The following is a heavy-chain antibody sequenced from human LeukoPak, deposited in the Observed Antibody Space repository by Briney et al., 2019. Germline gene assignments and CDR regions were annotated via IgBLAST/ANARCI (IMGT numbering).Heavy chain of an antibody. CDR1: GGSFSGYY. J-gene: IGHJ4*02. V-gene: IGHV4-34*01. D-gene: IGHD6-13*01. CDR3: ARGAAANDY. Sequence: SETLSLTCAVYGGSFSGYYWSWIRQPPGKGLEWIGEINHSGSTNYNPSLKSRVTISVDTSKNQFSLKLSSVTAADTAVYYCARGAAANDYWGQGTLVTVSS. CDR2: INHSGST.